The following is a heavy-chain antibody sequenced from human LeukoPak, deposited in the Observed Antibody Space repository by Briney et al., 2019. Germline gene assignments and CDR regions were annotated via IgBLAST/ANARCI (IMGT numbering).Heavy chain of an antibody. V-gene: IGHV1-8*01. D-gene: IGHD6-13*01. CDR2: MNPNSGNT. CDR1: GYTFTSYD. CDR3: APSRAYSSSWYGFDP. Sequence: EASVKVSCKASGYTFTSYDINWVRQATGQGLEWMGWMNPNSGNTGYAQKFQGRVTMTRNTSISTAYMELSSLRSEDTAVYYCAPSRAYSSSWYGFDPWGQGTLVTVSS. J-gene: IGHJ5*02.